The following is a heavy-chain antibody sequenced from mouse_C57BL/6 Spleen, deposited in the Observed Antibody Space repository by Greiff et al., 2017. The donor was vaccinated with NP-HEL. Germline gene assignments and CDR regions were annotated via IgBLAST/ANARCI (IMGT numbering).Heavy chain of an antibody. CDR2: IDPSDSYT. D-gene: IGHD2-3*01. V-gene: IGHV1-69*01. J-gene: IGHJ4*01. Sequence: VQLQQPGAELVMPGASVKLSCKASGYTFTSYWMHWVKQRPGQGLEWIGEIDPSDSYTNYNQKFKGKSTLTVDKSSSTAYMQLSSLTSEDSAVYYCARSYDGYSSMDYWGQGTSVTVSS. CDR1: GYTFTSYW. CDR3: ARSYDGYSSMDY.